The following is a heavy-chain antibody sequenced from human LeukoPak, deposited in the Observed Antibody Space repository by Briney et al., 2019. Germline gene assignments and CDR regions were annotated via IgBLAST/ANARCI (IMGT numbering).Heavy chain of an antibody. J-gene: IGHJ3*02. CDR2: IYTSGST. CDR1: GGSISSYY. D-gene: IGHD1/OR15-1a*01. V-gene: IGHV4-4*07. CDR3: ARVPVVFGNNDAFDI. Sequence: PSETLSLTCTVSGGSISSYYWSWIRQPAGKGLEWIGRIYTSGSTTYNPSLKSRVTMSVETSKNQFSLKLSTVTSADTAVYYCARVPVVFGNNDAFDIWGQGTMVTVSS.